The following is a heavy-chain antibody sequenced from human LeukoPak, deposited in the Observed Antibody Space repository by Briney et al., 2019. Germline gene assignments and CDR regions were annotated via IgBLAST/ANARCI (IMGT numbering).Heavy chain of an antibody. CDR3: AKDCTSCTNGVCYYGFFDY. D-gene: IGHD2-8*01. Sequence: GGSLRLSCAASGFTFSSYATHWVRQAPGKGLEWVAVISYDGSNKYYADSVKGRFTISRDNSKNTLYLQMNSLRAEDTAVYYCAKDCTSCTNGVCYYGFFDYWGQGTLVTVSS. J-gene: IGHJ4*02. CDR2: ISYDGSNK. V-gene: IGHV3-30-3*01. CDR1: GFTFSSYA.